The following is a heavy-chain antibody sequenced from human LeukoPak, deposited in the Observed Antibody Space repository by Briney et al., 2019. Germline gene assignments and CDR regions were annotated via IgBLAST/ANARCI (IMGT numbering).Heavy chain of an antibody. Sequence: SETLSLTCAVYGGSFSGYYWSWIRQPPGKGLEWIGEINHSGSTNYNPSLKSRVTISVDTSKNQFSLKLSSVTAADTAVYYCAREKGRGVISPYFDCWGQGTLVTVSS. CDR1: GGSFSGYY. CDR3: AREKGRGVISPYFDC. CDR2: INHSGST. D-gene: IGHD3-10*01. V-gene: IGHV4-34*01. J-gene: IGHJ4*02.